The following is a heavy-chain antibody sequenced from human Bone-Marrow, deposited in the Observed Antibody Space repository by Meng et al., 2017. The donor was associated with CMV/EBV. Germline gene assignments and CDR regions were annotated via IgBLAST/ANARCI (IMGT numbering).Heavy chain of an antibody. Sequence: LRLSCTVSGGSISSGGYYWSWIRQHPGKGLEWIGYIYYSGSTYYNPSLKSRVTISVDTSKNQFSLKLSSVTAADTAVYYCARETYYYDSSGYYEYYYYGKDVCGQ. D-gene: IGHD3-22*01. J-gene: IGHJ6*01. V-gene: IGHV4-31*03. CDR1: GGSISSGGYY. CDR3: ARETYYYDSSGYYEYYYYGKDV. CDR2: IYYSGST.